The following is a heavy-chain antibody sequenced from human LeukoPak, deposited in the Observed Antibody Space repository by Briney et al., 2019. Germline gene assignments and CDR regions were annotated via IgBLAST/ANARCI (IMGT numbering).Heavy chain of an antibody. CDR1: GGSISSSNW. CDR2: IYHSGST. V-gene: IGHV4-4*02. CDR3: ARLRGVAGNSEPYSSSWYYLGY. J-gene: IGHJ4*02. Sequence: PSETLSLTCAVSGGSISSSNWWSWVRQPPGKGLEWIGEIYHSGSTNYNPSLKSRVTISVDTSKNQFSLKLSSVTAADTAVYYCARLRGVAGNSEPYSSSWYYLGYWGQGTLVTVSS. D-gene: IGHD6-13*01.